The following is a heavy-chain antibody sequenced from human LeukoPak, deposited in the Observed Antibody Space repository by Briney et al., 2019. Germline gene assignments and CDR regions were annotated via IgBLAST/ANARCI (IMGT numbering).Heavy chain of an antibody. CDR1: GASISSSSYY. V-gene: IGHV4-39*01. CDR3: ARHYYGSGSRWNWFDP. Sequence: KPSETLSLTCTVSGASISSSSYYWGWIRQPPGKGLEWIGTIYYNGRTYYNPSLKSRVTISVDTSKNQFSLKLSSVTAADTAVYYCARHYYGSGSRWNWFDPWGQGTLVTVSS. CDR2: IYYNGRT. J-gene: IGHJ5*02. D-gene: IGHD3-10*01.